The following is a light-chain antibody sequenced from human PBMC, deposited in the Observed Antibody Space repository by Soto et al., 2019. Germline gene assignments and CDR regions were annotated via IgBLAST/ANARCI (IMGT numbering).Light chain of an antibody. CDR2: GAS. Sequence: EIVMTQSPATLSVSPGGRATLSCRASQSVSSNLAWYQQKPGRAPRLLIYGASTRATGVPARFSGSGSGTDFTLTISSLQSEDFAVYYCQQYNNWPPLTFGPGTKVDIK. CDR3: QQYNNWPPLT. V-gene: IGKV3-15*01. J-gene: IGKJ3*01. CDR1: QSVSSN.